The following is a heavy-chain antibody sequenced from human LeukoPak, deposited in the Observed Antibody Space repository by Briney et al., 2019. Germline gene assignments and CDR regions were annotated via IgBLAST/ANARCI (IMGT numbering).Heavy chain of an antibody. V-gene: IGHV4-59*12. CDR2: VYYSGST. J-gene: IGHJ4*02. CDR3: ARRLRHYDIVTGYYTYFDR. CDR1: GTPISSYY. D-gene: IGHD3-9*01. Sequence: KPSETLSLTCTVSGTPISSYYWSWIRQPPGKGLEWIGCVYYSGSTNYNPSLKSRVTISVDMAKNQFSLKLTSVTAADTAVYYCARRLRHYDIVTGYYTYFDRWGQGTLVTVSS.